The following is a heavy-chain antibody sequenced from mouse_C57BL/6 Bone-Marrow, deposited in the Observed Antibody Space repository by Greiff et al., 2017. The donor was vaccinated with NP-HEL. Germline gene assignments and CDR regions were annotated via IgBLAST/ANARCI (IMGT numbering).Heavy chain of an antibody. CDR1: GYTFTSYW. CDR3: ARRAVVAHGWYFDV. D-gene: IGHD1-1*01. V-gene: IGHV1-52*01. Sequence: QVQLQQPGAELVRPGSSVKLSCKASGYTFTSYWMHWVKQRPIQGLEWIGNIDPSDSETHYNQKFKDKATLTVDKSSSTAYMQLSSLTSEDSAVYYGARRAVVAHGWYFDVWGTGTTVTVSS. CDR2: IDPSDSET. J-gene: IGHJ1*03.